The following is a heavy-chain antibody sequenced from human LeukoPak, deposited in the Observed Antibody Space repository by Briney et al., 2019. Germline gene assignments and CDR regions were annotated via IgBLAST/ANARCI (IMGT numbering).Heavy chain of an antibody. V-gene: IGHV1-18*01. Sequence: ASVKVSCKASGYTFTSYGISWVRQAPGQGLEWMGWICAYSGNTNYAQKLQGRVTMTTDTSTSTAYMELRSLRSDDTAVYYCARNGAFRCSSTSCLYYFDYWGQGTLATVSS. CDR3: ARNGAFRCSSTSCLYYFDY. D-gene: IGHD2-2*01. CDR1: GYTFTSYG. J-gene: IGHJ4*02. CDR2: ICAYSGNT.